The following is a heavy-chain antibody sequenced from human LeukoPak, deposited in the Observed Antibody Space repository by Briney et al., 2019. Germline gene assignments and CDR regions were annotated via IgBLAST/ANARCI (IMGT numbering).Heavy chain of an antibody. D-gene: IGHD3-22*01. Sequence: GGSLRLSCAASGFTFSTYWMHWVRQAPGKGLVWVSRINSDGSSTTYADSVKGRFTISRDNAKNSLYLQMNSLRAEDTAVYYCARGGIYYDGSGWDYWGQGALVTVSS. J-gene: IGHJ4*02. CDR1: GFTFSTYW. V-gene: IGHV3-74*01. CDR2: INSDGSST. CDR3: ARGGIYYDGSGWDY.